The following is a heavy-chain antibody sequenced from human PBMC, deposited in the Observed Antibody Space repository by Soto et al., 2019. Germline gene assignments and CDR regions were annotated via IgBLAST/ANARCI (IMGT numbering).Heavy chain of an antibody. J-gene: IGHJ6*02. CDR3: VRDPAADGYYGMDV. D-gene: IGHD6-13*01. CDR1: GFTVSSNY. Sequence: GGSLRPSCAASGFTVSSNYMSWVRQAPGKGLEWISIIYSAGNTYYADSVKGRFTISRDNTKNSLYLQMNSLRAEDTAVYYCVRDPAADGYYGMDVWGQGTTVTVSS. CDR2: IYSAGNT. V-gene: IGHV3-66*01.